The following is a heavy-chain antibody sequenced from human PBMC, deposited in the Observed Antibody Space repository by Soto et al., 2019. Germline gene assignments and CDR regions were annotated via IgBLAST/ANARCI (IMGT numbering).Heavy chain of an antibody. J-gene: IGHJ4*02. CDR1: GFTFSSYW. Sequence: EVQLVASGGGLVQPGGSLRLSCAASGFTFSSYWMHWVRQAPGKGLVWVSRINSDGSSTSYADSVKGRFTISRDNAKNTLYLQMNSLRAEDTAVYYCARVNLGGGHFDYWGQGTLVTVSS. D-gene: IGHD2-15*01. CDR3: ARVNLGGGHFDY. V-gene: IGHV3-74*01. CDR2: INSDGSST.